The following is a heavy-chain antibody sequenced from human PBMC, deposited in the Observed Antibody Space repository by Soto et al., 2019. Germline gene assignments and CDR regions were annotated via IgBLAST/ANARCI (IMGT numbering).Heavy chain of an antibody. CDR1: GGSISSCGYS. CDR3: ARRGYSGYDRGNWFDP. J-gene: IGHJ5*02. V-gene: IGHV4-30-2*01. Sequence: ASETLSLTCAVSGGSISSCGYSWSWIRQPPGKGLEWIGYIYHSGSTHYNPSLKSRVTISVDRSKNQFSLKLSSVTAADTAVYYCARRGYSGYDRGNWFDPWGQGTLVTVSS. CDR2: IYHSGST. D-gene: IGHD5-12*01.